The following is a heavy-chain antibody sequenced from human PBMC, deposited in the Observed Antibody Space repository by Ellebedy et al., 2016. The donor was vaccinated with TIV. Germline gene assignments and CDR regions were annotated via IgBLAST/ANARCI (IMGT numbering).Heavy chain of an antibody. J-gene: IGHJ4*02. CDR2: ISAYNGNT. V-gene: IGHV1-18*01. CDR3: ARLKGSSWYVETRGGYYFDY. Sequence: AASVKVSCKASGYSFGSYGISWVRQAPGQGLEWMGWISAYNGNTNYAQKLQGRVTMTTDTSTSTAYMELRSLRSDDTAVYYCARLKGSSWYVETRGGYYFDYWGQGTLVTVSS. D-gene: IGHD6-13*01. CDR1: GYSFGSYG.